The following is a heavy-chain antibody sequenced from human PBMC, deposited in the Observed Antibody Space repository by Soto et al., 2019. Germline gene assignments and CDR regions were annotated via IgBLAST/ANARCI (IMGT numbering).Heavy chain of an antibody. CDR3: AKASGGSGWYDAFDI. D-gene: IGHD6-19*01. CDR1: AFTFSSYA. J-gene: IGHJ3*02. Sequence: EVQLLESGGGLVQPGGSLRLSCAASAFTFSSYAMSWVRQAPGKGLEWVSSISGSGGSIYYADSVKGRFTISRDNSKNTLHLQMNSLRAEDTAVYYCAKASGGSGWYDAFDIWGQGTMVTVSS. V-gene: IGHV3-23*01. CDR2: ISGSGGSI.